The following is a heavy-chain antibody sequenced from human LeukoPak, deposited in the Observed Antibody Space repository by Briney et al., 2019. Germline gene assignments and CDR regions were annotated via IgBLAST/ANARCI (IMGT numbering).Heavy chain of an antibody. CDR2: ISWNSGSI. J-gene: IGHJ4*02. V-gene: IGHV3-9*01. Sequence: GRSRRLTCSASGFTFDDYAMDLVWQRPGKGLEWVSGISWNSGSIGYADAVKGRFTISIDNAKNSLYLQMNSLRAEDTALYYCAKDQFRSYASFDYWGQGTLVTVSS. CDR3: AKDQFRSYASFDY. D-gene: IGHD5-18*01. CDR1: GFTFDDYA.